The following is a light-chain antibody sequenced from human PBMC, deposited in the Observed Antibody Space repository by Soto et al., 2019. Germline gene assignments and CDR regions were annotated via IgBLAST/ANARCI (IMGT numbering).Light chain of an antibody. J-gene: IGKJ3*01. CDR1: QSINTW. V-gene: IGKV1D-12*01. Sequence: DIQMTQSPSSVSASVGDTVTITCRASQSINTWLAWYQQKPGKAPKFLIYGASRLQSGVPSRFRGSGSGTDFTLTISGLQPEDFATYFCQQANGFTFGPGTKVDLK. CDR3: QQANGFT. CDR2: GAS.